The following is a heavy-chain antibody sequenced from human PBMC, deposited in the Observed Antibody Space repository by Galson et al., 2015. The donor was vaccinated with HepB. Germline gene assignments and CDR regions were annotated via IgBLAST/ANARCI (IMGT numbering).Heavy chain of an antibody. CDR2: ISYDGSNK. J-gene: IGHJ3*02. CDR1: GFTFSSYG. CDR3: ARDGVTTRGGTPNDAFDI. V-gene: IGHV3-30*03. Sequence: SLRLSCAASGFTFSSYGMHWVRQAPGKGLEWVAVISYDGSNKYYADSVKGRFTISRDNSKNTLYLQMNSLRAEDTAVYYCARDGVTTRGGTPNDAFDIWGQGTMVTVSS. D-gene: IGHD4-17*01.